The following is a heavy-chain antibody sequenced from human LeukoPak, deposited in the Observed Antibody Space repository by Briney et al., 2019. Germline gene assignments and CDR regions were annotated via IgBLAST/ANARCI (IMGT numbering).Heavy chain of an antibody. J-gene: IGHJ4*02. CDR3: ARGDWYYDFWSGYPYYFDY. CDR1: GYTFTSYY. D-gene: IGHD3-3*01. Sequence: ASVNVSCKASGYTFTSYYMHWVRQAPGQGLEWMGIINPSGGSTSYAQKFQGRVTMTRDTSTSTVYMELSSLRSEDTAVYYCARGDWYYDFWSGYPYYFDYWGQGTLVTVSS. V-gene: IGHV1-46*01. CDR2: INPSGGST.